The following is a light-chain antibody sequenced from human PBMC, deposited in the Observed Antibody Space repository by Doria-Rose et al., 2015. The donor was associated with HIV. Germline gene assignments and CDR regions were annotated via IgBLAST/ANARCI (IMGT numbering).Light chain of an antibody. J-gene: IGKJ1*01. V-gene: IGKV1-39*01. CDR3: QESYSTPGT. Sequence: SVGDRVTITCRASQGISSYLAWYQQKPGKAPKLLIYAASSLQSGVPSRFRGSGSGTEFTLTISSLQPEDFATYYCQESYSTPGTFGQGTKVDIK. CDR1: QGISSY. CDR2: AAS.